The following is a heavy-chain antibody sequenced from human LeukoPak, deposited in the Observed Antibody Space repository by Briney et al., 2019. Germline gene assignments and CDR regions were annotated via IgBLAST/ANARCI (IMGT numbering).Heavy chain of an antibody. Sequence: GESLRLSCAASGFTFSSYSMNWVRQAPGKGLEWVSSISSSSSYIYYADSVKGRFTISRDNAKNSLYLQMNSLRAEDTAVYYCAIYCSSTSCGFDYWGQGTLVTVSS. CDR2: ISSSSSYI. D-gene: IGHD2-2*01. CDR3: AIYCSSTSCGFDY. V-gene: IGHV3-21*01. J-gene: IGHJ4*02. CDR1: GFTFSSYS.